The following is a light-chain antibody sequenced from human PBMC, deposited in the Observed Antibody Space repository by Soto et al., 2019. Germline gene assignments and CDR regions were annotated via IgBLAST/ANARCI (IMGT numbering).Light chain of an antibody. CDR2: EVS. CDR3: SSYAGSKNLGV. J-gene: IGLJ1*01. Sequence: QSALTQPPSASGSPGQSVTISCTGTSSDVGGYNYVSWYQQHPGKAPKLMISEVSKRPSGVPDRFSGSKSGNTASLTVSGLQAEDEADYYCSSYAGSKNLGVFGTGTKLTVL. V-gene: IGLV2-8*01. CDR1: SSDVGGYNY.